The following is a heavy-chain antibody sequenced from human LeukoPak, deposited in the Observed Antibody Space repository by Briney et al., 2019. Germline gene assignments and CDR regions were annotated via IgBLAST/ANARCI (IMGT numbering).Heavy chain of an antibody. V-gene: IGHV3-64D*09. D-gene: IGHD4-17*01. CDR3: VKDMGNDYGDFDAFDI. CDR2: ISSNGGST. CDR1: GFTFSRNA. J-gene: IGHJ3*02. Sequence: PGGSLRLSCSASGFTFSRNAMHWVRQAPGKGLEYASGISSNGGSTYYAGSVKGRFTISRDNSKNTLYLQMSSLRPEDTAVFYCVKDMGNDYGDFDAFDIWGQGTMVTVSS.